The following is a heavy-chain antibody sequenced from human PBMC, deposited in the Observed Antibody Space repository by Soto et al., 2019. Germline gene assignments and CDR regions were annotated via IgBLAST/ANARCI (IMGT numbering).Heavy chain of an antibody. CDR1: GFTFSSYA. CDR3: AKDRDNGDYGESEYFQH. J-gene: IGHJ1*01. V-gene: IGHV3-23*01. D-gene: IGHD4-17*01. Sequence: EVQLLESGGGLVQPGGSLRLSCAASGFTFSSYAMSWVRQAPGKGLEWVSAISGSGGSTYYADSVKGRFTISRDNSKNTQYLQMNSLRAEDTAVYYCAKDRDNGDYGESEYFQHWGQGTLVTVSS. CDR2: ISGSGGST.